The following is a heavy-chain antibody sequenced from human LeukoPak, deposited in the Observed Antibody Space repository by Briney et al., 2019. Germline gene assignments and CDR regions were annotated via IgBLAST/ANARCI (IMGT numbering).Heavy chain of an antibody. V-gene: IGHV3-74*01. J-gene: IGHJ5*02. CDR3: VRRAFDSSGNYSFDP. CDR1: GFSFSSYW. Sequence: GGSLRLSCAASGFSFSSYWMHWVRQAPGKGLVWVARIKSDESTTSYADSVKGRFTISRDNAKNTLYLQMNSLRAEDTAVYYCVRRAFDSSGNYSFDPWGQGTLVTVSS. CDR2: IKSDESTT. D-gene: IGHD3-22*01.